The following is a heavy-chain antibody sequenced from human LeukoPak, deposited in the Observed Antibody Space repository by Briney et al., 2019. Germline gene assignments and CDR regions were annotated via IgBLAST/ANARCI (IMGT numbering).Heavy chain of an antibody. Sequence: GGSLRLSCAASGFTFSSYSMNWVRQALGKGLEWVSSISSSSSYIYYADSVKGRFTISRDNAKNSLYLQMNSLRAEDTAVYYCASLGTIDAFDIWGQGTMVTVSS. CDR3: ASLGTIDAFDI. V-gene: IGHV3-21*01. D-gene: IGHD2-8*01. CDR1: GFTFSSYS. J-gene: IGHJ3*02. CDR2: ISSSSSYI.